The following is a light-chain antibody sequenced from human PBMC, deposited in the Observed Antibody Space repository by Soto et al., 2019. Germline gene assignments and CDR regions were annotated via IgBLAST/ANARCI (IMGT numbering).Light chain of an antibody. J-gene: IGKJ5*01. V-gene: IGKV1-39*01. CDR3: QQSYSTPIT. CDR2: AAS. Sequence: DIQMTQSPYSLSAFVGDRVTITCRASQSIASYLNWYQQKPGKAPKFLIYAASTLQSGVPSRFSGCGSGTDFTLTISSLQPEDFATYFCQQSYSTPITFGQGTRLEIK. CDR1: QSIASY.